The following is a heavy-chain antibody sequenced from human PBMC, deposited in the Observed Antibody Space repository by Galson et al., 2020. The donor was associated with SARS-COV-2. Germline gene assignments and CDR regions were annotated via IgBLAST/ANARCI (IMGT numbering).Heavy chain of an antibody. CDR3: ARDTLYYYYYGMDV. CDR1: GFTFSSYS. V-gene: IGHV3-21*01. Sequence: TGGSLRLSCAASGFTFSSYSMNWVRQAPGKGLEWVSSISSSSSYIYYADSVKGRFTISRDNAKNSLYLQMNSPRAEDTAVYYCARDTLYYYYYGMDVWGQGTTVTVSS. CDR2: ISSSSSYI. J-gene: IGHJ6*02.